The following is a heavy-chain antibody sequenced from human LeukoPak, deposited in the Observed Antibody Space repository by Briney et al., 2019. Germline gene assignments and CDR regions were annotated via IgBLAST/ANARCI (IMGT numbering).Heavy chain of an antibody. CDR3: ARDLAVGYFDY. CDR1: GFTFSSYA. J-gene: IGHJ4*02. V-gene: IGHV3-53*04. Sequence: GGSLRLSCAASGFTFSSYAMSWVRQAPGKGLEWVSVIYSGGSTYYADSVKGRFTISRHNSKNTLYLQMNSLRAEDTAVYYCARDLAVGYFDYWGQGTLVTVSS. CDR2: IYSGGST. D-gene: IGHD2-15*01.